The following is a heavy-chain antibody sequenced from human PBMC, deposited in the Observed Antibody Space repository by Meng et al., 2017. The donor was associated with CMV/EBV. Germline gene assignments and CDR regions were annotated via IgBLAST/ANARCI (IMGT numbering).Heavy chain of an antibody. V-gene: IGHV3-11*04. CDR2: ISESGTSM. J-gene: IGHJ4*02. D-gene: IGHD4-17*01. CDR3: ASDGKTVDF. Sequence: LKLSCAVSGFTFSADYLGWMRQAPGKGLEWVAYISESGTSMYYADSVRGRFTISRDNAKNSLYLDMNSLRVEDTAVYYCASDGKTVDFWGQGTLVTVSS. CDR1: GFTFSADY.